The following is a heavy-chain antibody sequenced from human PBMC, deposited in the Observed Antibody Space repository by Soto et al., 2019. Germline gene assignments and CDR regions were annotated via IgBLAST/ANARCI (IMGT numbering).Heavy chain of an antibody. CDR2: INPNSGGT. V-gene: IGHV1-2*04. Sequence: ASVKVSCKASGYTFTGYYMHWVLQAPGQGLEWMGWINPNSGGTNYAQKFQGWVTMTRDTSISTAYMELSRLRSDDTAVYYCARCPMVRGVPLLFDYWGQGTLVTVSS. CDR3: ARCPMVRGVPLLFDY. J-gene: IGHJ4*02. D-gene: IGHD3-10*01. CDR1: GYTFTGYY.